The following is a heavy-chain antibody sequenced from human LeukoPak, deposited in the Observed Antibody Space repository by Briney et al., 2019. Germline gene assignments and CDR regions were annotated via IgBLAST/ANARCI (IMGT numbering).Heavy chain of an antibody. J-gene: IGHJ4*02. D-gene: IGHD3-22*01. Sequence: GGSLRLSXAASGFTFSDYYMSWIRQAPGKGLEWVSYISSSGSTIYYADSVKGRFTISRDNSRSTLYLQMNSLRAEDTAVYYCAKEEVISGNHGVYFDYWGQGTLVTVSS. CDR1: GFTFSDYY. V-gene: IGHV3-11*04. CDR2: ISSSGSTI. CDR3: AKEEVISGNHGVYFDY.